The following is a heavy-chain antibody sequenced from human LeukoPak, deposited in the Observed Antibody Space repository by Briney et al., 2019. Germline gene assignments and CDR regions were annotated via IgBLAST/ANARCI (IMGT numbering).Heavy chain of an antibody. CDR3: ARGYYYGSGSYYNGPNSYYFDY. D-gene: IGHD3-10*01. Sequence: SETLSLTCAVYGGSFSGYYWSWIRQPPGKGLEWIGEINHSGSTNYNPSLKSRVTISVNTSMNQFSLKLSSVTAADTAVYYCARGYYYGSGSYYNGPNSYYFDYWGQGTLVTVSS. CDR1: GGSFSGYY. J-gene: IGHJ4*02. V-gene: IGHV4-34*01. CDR2: INHSGST.